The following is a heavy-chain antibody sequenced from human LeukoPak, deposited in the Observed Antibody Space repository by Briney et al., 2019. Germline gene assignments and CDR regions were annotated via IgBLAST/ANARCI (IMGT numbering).Heavy chain of an antibody. D-gene: IGHD2-15*01. V-gene: IGHV3-30*02. Sequence: GGPLRLSCAASGFTFSSYGMHWVRQAPGKGLEWVAFIWSDGTNKYYADSVKGRFTLSRDNSKNTLYLQMNSLRAEDTAVYYCAKQWSFDYWGQGTLVTVSS. J-gene: IGHJ4*02. CDR2: IWSDGTNK. CDR3: AKQWSFDY. CDR1: GFTFSSYG.